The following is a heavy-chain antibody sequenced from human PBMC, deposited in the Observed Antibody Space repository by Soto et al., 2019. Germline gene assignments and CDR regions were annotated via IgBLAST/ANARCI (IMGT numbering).Heavy chain of an antibody. D-gene: IGHD6-25*01. CDR3: ARLSRQDYFDY. V-gene: IGHV4-59*08. CDR2: IYYSGST. J-gene: IGHJ4*02. Sequence: SETLSLTCTVSGGSISSYYWSWIRQPPGKGLEWIGYIYYSGSTNYNPSLKSRVTISVDTSKNQFSLKLSSVTAVDTAVYYCARLSRQDYFDYWGQGTLVTVSS. CDR1: GGSISSYY.